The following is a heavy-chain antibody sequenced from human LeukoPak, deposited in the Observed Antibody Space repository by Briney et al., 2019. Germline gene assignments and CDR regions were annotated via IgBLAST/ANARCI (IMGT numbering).Heavy chain of an antibody. CDR3: ARESVEVVVAATGIDY. V-gene: IGHV3-23*01. CDR1: GFTSSSYA. CDR2: ISGSGGTT. J-gene: IGHJ4*02. D-gene: IGHD2-15*01. Sequence: GGSLGLSCAASGFTSSSYAMSWVRQAPGKGLEWISAISGSGGTTYYADSVKGRFTISRDNSKNTLYLQMNSLRAEDTAVYYCARESVEVVVAATGIDYWGQGTLVTVSS.